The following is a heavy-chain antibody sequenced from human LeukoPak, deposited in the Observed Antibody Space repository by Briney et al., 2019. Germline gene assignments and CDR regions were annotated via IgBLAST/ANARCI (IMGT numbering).Heavy chain of an antibody. CDR2: LTGSGSTT. V-gene: IGHV3-23*01. J-gene: IGHJ3*02. CDR1: GFTFSNYA. D-gene: IGHD3-22*01. CDR3: ARDRGITMIPRSWGAFDI. Sequence: PGGSLRLSCTASGFTFSNYAMSWVRQGPGKGLEWVSGLTGSGSTTYYADSVKGRFTISRDNSKNTLYLQMNSLRAEDTAVYYCARDRGITMIPRSWGAFDIWGQGTMVTVSS.